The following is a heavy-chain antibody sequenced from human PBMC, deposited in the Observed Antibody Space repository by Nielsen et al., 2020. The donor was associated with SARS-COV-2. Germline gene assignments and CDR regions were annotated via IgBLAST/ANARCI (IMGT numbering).Heavy chain of an antibody. Sequence: GESLKISCAASGFTVSSNYMSWVRQAPGKGLEWVSVIYSGGSTYYADSVKGRFTISRDNSKNTLYLQMNSLRAADTAVYYCARGGFGYSSSSYFDYWGQGTLVTVSS. V-gene: IGHV3-53*01. CDR2: IYSGGST. D-gene: IGHD6-6*01. CDR1: GFTVSSNY. J-gene: IGHJ4*02. CDR3: ARGGFGYSSSSYFDY.